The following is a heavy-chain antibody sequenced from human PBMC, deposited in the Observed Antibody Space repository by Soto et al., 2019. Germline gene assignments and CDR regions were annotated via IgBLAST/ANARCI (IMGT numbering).Heavy chain of an antibody. V-gene: IGHV1-69*13. CDR2: IIPIFGTA. CDR3: ARKREYYYDSSGPYYFDY. Sequence: ASVKVSCKASGGTFSSYAISWVRQAPGQGLEWMGGIIPIFGTANYAQKFQGRVTITADESTSTAYMELSSLRSEDTAVYYCARKREYYYDSSGPYYFDYWGQGTLVTVSP. CDR1: GGTFSSYA. J-gene: IGHJ4*02. D-gene: IGHD3-22*01.